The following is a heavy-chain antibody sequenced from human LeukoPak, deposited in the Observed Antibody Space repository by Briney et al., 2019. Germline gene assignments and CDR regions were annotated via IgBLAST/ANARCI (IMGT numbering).Heavy chain of an antibody. CDR3: ARSRYGSTGTNYYMDI. CDR2: IYYSGST. Sequence: PSETLSLTCTVSGGSISSSSYYWGWIRQPPGKGLDWIGYIYYSGSTNYNPSLKSRVTISIDTSKNQLSLKLSSVTAADTAVYYCARSRYGSTGTNYYMDIWGKGTTVTVSS. V-gene: IGHV4-61*05. J-gene: IGHJ6*03. CDR1: GGSISSSSYY. D-gene: IGHD2-2*01.